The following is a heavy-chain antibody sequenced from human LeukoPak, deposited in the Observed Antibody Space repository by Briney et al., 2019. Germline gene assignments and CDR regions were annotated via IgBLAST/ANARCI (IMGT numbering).Heavy chain of an antibody. V-gene: IGHV7-4-1*02. CDR1: GGTFSSYA. CDR3: ARDEGVGATTGFDY. CDR2: INTNTGNP. D-gene: IGHD1-26*01. Sequence: GASVKVSCKASGGTFSSYAMNWVRQAPGQGLEWMGWINTNTGNPTYAQGFTGRFVFSLDTSVSTAYLQISSLKAEDTAVYYCARDEGVGATTGFDYWGQGTLVTVSS. J-gene: IGHJ4*02.